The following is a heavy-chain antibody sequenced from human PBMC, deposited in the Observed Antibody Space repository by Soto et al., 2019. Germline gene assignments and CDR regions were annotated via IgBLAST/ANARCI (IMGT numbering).Heavy chain of an antibody. CDR3: ARDPFSTYSGSYYGFDP. Sequence: QVQLVQSGAEVKKPGSSVKVSCKASGGTFSSYAISWVRQAPGQGLEWMGGIIPIFGTANYAQKFQGRVTITEDESTRTAYMEMSSLRSEDTAVYYCARDPFSTYSGSYYGFDPWGQGTLVTVSS. V-gene: IGHV1-69*12. CDR1: GGTFSSYA. J-gene: IGHJ5*02. CDR2: IIPIFGTA. D-gene: IGHD1-26*01.